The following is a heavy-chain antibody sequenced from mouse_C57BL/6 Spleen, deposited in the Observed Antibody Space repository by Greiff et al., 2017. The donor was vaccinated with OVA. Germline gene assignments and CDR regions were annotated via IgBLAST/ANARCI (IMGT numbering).Heavy chain of an antibody. CDR2: IHPNSGST. J-gene: IGHJ2*01. Sequence: VQLQQPGAELVKPGASVKLSCKASGYTFTSYWMHWVKQRPGQGLEWIGLIHPNSGSTNYNEKFKSKATLTVDKSSSTAYMQLSSLTSEDSAVYYCARERDDGYDYWGQGTTLTVSS. D-gene: IGHD2-3*01. V-gene: IGHV1-64*01. CDR1: GYTFTSYW. CDR3: ARERDDGYDY.